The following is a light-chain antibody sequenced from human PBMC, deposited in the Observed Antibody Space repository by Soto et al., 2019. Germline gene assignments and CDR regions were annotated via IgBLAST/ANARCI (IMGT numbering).Light chain of an antibody. CDR3: QNYKSALRIT. CDR1: QRIQHY. J-gene: IGKJ5*01. CDR2: AAS. V-gene: IGKV1-27*01. Sequence: GDRVTITSRASQRIQHYLAWYPQEPGKAPKLLISAASSLQSGVPRRFSGSGSGTDFTLTISSLQPEDVATYYCQNYKSALRITFGQGTRLEIK.